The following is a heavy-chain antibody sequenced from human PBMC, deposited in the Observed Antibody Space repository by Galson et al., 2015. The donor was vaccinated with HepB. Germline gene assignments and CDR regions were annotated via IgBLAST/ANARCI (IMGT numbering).Heavy chain of an antibody. J-gene: IGHJ4*02. D-gene: IGHD3-10*01. CDR3: ARVQFGELLYNRNFDY. V-gene: IGHV3-20*04. CDR2: INWNGGST. CDR1: GFTFDDYG. Sequence: SLRLSCAASGFTFDDYGMSWVRQAPGKGLEWVSGINWNGGSTGYADSVKGRFTISRDNAKNSLYLQMNSLRAEDTALYYCARVQFGELLYNRNFDYWGQGTLVTVSS.